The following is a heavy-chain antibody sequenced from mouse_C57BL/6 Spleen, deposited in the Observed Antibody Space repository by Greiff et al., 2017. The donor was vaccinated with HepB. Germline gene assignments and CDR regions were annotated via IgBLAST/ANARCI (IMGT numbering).Heavy chain of an antibody. V-gene: IGHV10-3*01. Sequence: EVQRVESGGGLVQPKGSLKLSCAASGFTFNTYAMHWVRQAPGKGLEWVARIRSKSSNYATYYADSVKDRFTISRDDSQSMLYLQMNNLKTEDTAMYYCVRASIYYYGDWYFDVWGTGTTVTVSS. CDR3: VRASIYYYGDWYFDV. CDR2: IRSKSSNYAT. CDR1: GFTFNTYA. D-gene: IGHD1-1*01. J-gene: IGHJ1*03.